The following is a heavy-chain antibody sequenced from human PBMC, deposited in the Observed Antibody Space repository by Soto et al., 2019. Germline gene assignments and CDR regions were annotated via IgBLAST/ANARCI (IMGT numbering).Heavy chain of an antibody. J-gene: IGHJ4*02. V-gene: IGHV3-23*01. D-gene: IGHD2-2*01. CDR3: AKHLRAPCSSTSCSYYFDY. CDR2: ISGSGGST. Sequence: EVQLLESGGGLVQPGGSLRLSCAASGFTFSSYAMSWVCQAPGKGLEWVSAISGSGGSTYYADSVKGRFTISRDNSKNTLYLQMNSLRAEDTAVYYCAKHLRAPCSSTSCSYYFDYWGQGTLVTVSS. CDR1: GFTFSSYA.